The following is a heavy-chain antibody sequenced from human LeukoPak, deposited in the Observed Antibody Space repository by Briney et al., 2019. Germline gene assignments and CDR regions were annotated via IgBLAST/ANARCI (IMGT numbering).Heavy chain of an antibody. V-gene: IGHV3-33*06. J-gene: IGHJ4*02. CDR1: GFTFSHYG. Sequence: PERSLRLSCAAPGFTFSHYGMHWVRQAPGKGLEWVAVIWNDGSNNYYADSVKGRFTISRDNSKNTLYLQMNSLRAEDTAVYYCAKDAQRGLVYSNSLEYWGQGTLVTVSS. CDR3: AKDAQRGLVYSNSLEY. CDR2: IWNDGSNN. D-gene: IGHD4-11*01.